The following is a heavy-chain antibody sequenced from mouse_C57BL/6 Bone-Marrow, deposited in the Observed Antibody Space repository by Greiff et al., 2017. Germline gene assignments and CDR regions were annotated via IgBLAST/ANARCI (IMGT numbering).Heavy chain of an antibody. CDR2: IDPEDGDT. Sequence: VQLQQSGAELVRPGASVKLSCTASGFNIKDYYMHWVKQRPEQGLEWIGRIDPEDGDTEYAQKFQGKATMTADTSSNTAYLQLSSLTSEDTAVXYCTTPLYYGSSYIDYWGQGTTLTVSA. CDR3: TTPLYYGSSYIDY. CDR1: GFNIKDYY. D-gene: IGHD1-1*01. V-gene: IGHV14-1*01. J-gene: IGHJ2*01.